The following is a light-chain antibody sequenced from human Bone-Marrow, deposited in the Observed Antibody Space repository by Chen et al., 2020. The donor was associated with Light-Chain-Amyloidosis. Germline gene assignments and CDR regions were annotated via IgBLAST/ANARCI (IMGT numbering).Light chain of an antibody. CDR2: DDS. Sequence: SYVLTQPSSVSVAPGQTATIACGGNNIGSTSVHWYQQTPGQAPLLVVYDDSDRPSGIPERLSGSKSDNTASLTISGLQAEDEAVYYCSSYSMRTILYVFGTGTTVTVL. CDR3: SSYSMRTILYV. J-gene: IGLJ1*01. CDR1: NIGSTS. V-gene: IGLV3-21*02.